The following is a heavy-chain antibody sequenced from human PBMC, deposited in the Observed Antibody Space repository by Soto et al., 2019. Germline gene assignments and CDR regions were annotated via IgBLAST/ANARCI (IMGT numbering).Heavy chain of an antibody. CDR3: ASSTYSAYYNDAFDI. CDR2: IYYSGST. D-gene: IGHD3-22*01. J-gene: IGHJ3*02. Sequence: PSETLSLTCTVSGGSISSGGYYWSWIRQHPGKGLEWIGYIYYSGSTYYNPSLKSRVTISVDTSKNQFSLSLSSVTAVDTAVYSCASSTYSAYYNDAFDIWGPGTMLIVSS. V-gene: IGHV4-31*03. CDR1: GGSISSGGYY.